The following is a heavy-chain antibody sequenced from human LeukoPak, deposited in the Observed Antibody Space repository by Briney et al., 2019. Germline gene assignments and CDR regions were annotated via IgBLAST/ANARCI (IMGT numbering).Heavy chain of an antibody. J-gene: IGHJ6*02. V-gene: IGHV1-8*03. CDR2: MNPNSGNT. CDR1: GYTFTSYD. Sequence: ASVKVSCKASGYTFTSYDINWVRQATGQGLEWMGWMNPNSGNTGYAQKFQGRVTITRNTSISTAYMELSSLRSEDTAVYYCARVYGGYCSGGSCYPYYGMDVWGQGTTVTVSS. CDR3: ARVYGGYCSGGSCYPYYGMDV. D-gene: IGHD2-15*01.